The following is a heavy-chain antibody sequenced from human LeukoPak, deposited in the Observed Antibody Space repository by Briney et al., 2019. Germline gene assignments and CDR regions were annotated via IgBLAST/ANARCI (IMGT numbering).Heavy chain of an antibody. D-gene: IGHD1-1*01. V-gene: IGHV4-59*01. CDR2: NYHSGST. Sequence: SETLSLTCTVSGGSISSYYWSWIRQPPGKGLEWIGYNYHSGSTDYNPSLKSRVTISVDTSKNQFSLKLSSVTAADTAVYYCARDRELAYWGQGTLVTVSS. CDR1: GGSISSYY. J-gene: IGHJ4*02. CDR3: ARDRELAY.